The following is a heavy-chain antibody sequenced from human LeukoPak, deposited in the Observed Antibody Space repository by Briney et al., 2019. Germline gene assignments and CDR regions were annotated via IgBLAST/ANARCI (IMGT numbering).Heavy chain of an antibody. D-gene: IGHD3-3*01. CDR1: GGTFSSYA. V-gene: IGHV1-69*01. CDR3: ARVTIFGVVIGCFDY. J-gene: IGHJ4*02. Sequence: SVTVSCKASGGTFSSYAISWVRQAPGQGLEWMGGIIPIFGTANYAQKFQGRVTLTADESTGTAYMELSSLRCEDTVVYYCARVTIFGVVIGCFDYWGQGTLVTVSS. CDR2: IIPIFGTA.